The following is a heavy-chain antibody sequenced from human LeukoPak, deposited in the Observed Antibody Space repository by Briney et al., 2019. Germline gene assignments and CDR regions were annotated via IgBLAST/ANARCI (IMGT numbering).Heavy chain of an antibody. J-gene: IGHJ3*02. Sequence: SGGSLRLSCAASGFTFSSYAMIWVRHGPGKGLEWVSGISGSGGSTYYADSVKGRFTSSRDNSKKTLYLQMNTLRAEDTAVYYCAKDDYGDYGFRVAFDIWGQGTMVTVSS. D-gene: IGHD4-17*01. CDR1: GFTFSSYA. CDR3: AKDDYGDYGFRVAFDI. V-gene: IGHV3-23*01. CDR2: ISGSGGST.